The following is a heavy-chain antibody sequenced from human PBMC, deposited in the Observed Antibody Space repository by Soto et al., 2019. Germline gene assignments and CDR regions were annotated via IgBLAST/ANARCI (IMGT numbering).Heavy chain of an antibody. Sequence: EVQLLESGGDLVQPGGSLRLSCAASGFTFSSYAMSWVRQAPGKGLEWVSTIGGSGAKINAADSVKGRFTISRDNLQNTLYIRMNSLRAEDTAVYYCAKHRGEKSGYRFEYWGQGTLGTVSS. D-gene: IGHD5-12*01. CDR3: AKHRGEKSGYRFEY. J-gene: IGHJ4*02. V-gene: IGHV3-23*01. CDR1: GFTFSSYA. CDR2: IGGSGAKI.